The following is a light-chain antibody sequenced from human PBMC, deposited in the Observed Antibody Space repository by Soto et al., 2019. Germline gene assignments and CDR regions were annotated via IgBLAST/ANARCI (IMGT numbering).Light chain of an antibody. CDR1: QSVSSY. Sequence: IVFTQSPSTLSLSTGERATLSCRASQSVSSYLAWYQQKPGQAPRLLIYDASNRATGIPARFSGSGSGTDFTLTISSLEPEDFAVYYCQHRSNWPLTFGGGTKVDIK. CDR3: QHRSNWPLT. J-gene: IGKJ4*01. CDR2: DAS. V-gene: IGKV3-11*01.